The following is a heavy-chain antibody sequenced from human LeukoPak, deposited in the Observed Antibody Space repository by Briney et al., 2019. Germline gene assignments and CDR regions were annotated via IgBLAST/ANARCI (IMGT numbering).Heavy chain of an antibody. J-gene: IGHJ3*02. CDR3: ARVQTGYYDSSGYRAFDI. D-gene: IGHD3-22*01. CDR2: IYYSGST. V-gene: IGHV4-59*01. CDR1: GGSISSYY. Sequence: SETLSLTCTVSGGSISSYYWSWIRQPPGKGLEWIGYIYYSGSTNYNPSLKSRVTISVDTSKDQFSLKLSSVTAADTAVYYCARVQTGYYDSSGYRAFDIWGQGTMVTVSS.